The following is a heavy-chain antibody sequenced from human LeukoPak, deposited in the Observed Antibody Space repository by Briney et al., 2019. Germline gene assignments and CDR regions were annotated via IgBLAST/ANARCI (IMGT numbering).Heavy chain of an antibody. Sequence: SETLSLTCTVSGGSISSGGYYWSWIRQHPGKGLEWIGYIYYSGSTYYNPSLKSRVTISVDKSKNQFSLKLSSVTAADTAVYYCAIRWFGELEGPPDYWGQGTLVTVSS. J-gene: IGHJ4*02. CDR3: AIRWFGELEGPPDY. D-gene: IGHD3-10*01. CDR1: GGSISSGGYY. V-gene: IGHV4-31*09. CDR2: IYYSGST.